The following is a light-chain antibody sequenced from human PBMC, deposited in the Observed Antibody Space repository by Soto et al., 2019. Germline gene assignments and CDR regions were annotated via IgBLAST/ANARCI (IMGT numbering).Light chain of an antibody. Sequence: DIQMTQSPSTLSASVGDRVTITCRASQSISSWLAWYQQKPGKAPKLLIYDASSLESGVPSRFSGSGSGTEFTLTISSLKPDDFATYYCQQYKSYYWTFGQGTKVEIK. CDR1: QSISSW. V-gene: IGKV1-5*01. CDR2: DAS. CDR3: QQYKSYYWT. J-gene: IGKJ1*01.